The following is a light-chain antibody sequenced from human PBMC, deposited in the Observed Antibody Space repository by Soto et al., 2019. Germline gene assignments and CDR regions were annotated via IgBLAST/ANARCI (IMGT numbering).Light chain of an antibody. CDR1: SSDVGGYNY. CDR2: DVS. CDR3: SSYTSSSTLA. Sequence: QSALTQPASVSGSPGQSITISCTGTSSDVGGYNYVSWYQQHPGKAPKLMIYDVSNRPSGVSNRFSGSKSGNTASLTISGLQAEDEADYYCSSYTSSSTLAFGGGTKLNVL. V-gene: IGLV2-14*01. J-gene: IGLJ2*01.